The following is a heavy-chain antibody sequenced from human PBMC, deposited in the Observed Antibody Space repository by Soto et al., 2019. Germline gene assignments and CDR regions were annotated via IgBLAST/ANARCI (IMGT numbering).Heavy chain of an antibody. Sequence: PSETLSLTCAVSGFFISSGSYWGWIRKPPGKGLEWIGSIFHGGNTYYNPSLKSRVTISVDMSKNQFSLKLNSVTAADTAVYYCARARWYDAFDVWGQGTVVTVSS. CDR2: IFHGGNT. J-gene: IGHJ3*01. V-gene: IGHV4-38-2*01. CDR1: GFFISSGSY. CDR3: ARARWYDAFDV. D-gene: IGHD2-15*01.